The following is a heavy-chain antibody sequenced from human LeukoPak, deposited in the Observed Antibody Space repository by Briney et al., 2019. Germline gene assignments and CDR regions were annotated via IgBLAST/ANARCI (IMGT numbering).Heavy chain of an antibody. CDR1: GGSFSGFY. V-gene: IGHV4-34*01. CDR2: INHSGST. J-gene: IGHJ6*03. Sequence: SETLSLTCAVYGGSFSGFYWGWIRQPPGKGLEWVGEINHSGSTNYNPSLKSRVTISVDTSKTQCSLKLSSVTAADTAVYYCARVVTIFGVVPDYYYYYYMDVWGKGTTVTVSS. CDR3: ARVVTIFGVVPDYYYYYYMDV. D-gene: IGHD3-3*01.